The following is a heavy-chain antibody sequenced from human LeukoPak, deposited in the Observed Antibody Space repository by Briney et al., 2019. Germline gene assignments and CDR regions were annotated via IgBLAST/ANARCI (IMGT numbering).Heavy chain of an antibody. CDR2: IYSGGST. V-gene: IGHV3-53*01. D-gene: IGHD3-16*01. CDR1: GFTVSSNY. Sequence: GSLRLSCAASGFTVSSNYMSWVRQAPGNRLEWVSVIYSGGSTYYADSVKGRFTISRDTSKNTLYLQMNSLRAEDTAVYYCARALGQFGIWFDPWGQGTLVTVSS. CDR3: ARALGQFGIWFDP. J-gene: IGHJ5*02.